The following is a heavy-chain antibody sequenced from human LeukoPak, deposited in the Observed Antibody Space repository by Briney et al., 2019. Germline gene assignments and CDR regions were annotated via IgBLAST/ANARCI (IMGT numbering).Heavy chain of an antibody. Sequence: GGSLRLSCVASGFTFSSSNMNWVRQAPGKGLEWVSYISSGTTYIYYADSLRGRFTVSRDNAKNSLYLQMNNLRADDTAVYYCARDPRDFYDSTTHFDYWGQGTLVTVSS. J-gene: IGHJ4*02. D-gene: IGHD3-22*01. V-gene: IGHV3-21*01. CDR2: ISSGTTYI. CDR3: ARDPRDFYDSTTHFDY. CDR1: GFTFSSSN.